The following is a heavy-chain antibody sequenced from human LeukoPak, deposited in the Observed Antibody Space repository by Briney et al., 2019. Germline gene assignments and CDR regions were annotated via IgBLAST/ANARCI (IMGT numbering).Heavy chain of an antibody. J-gene: IGHJ4*02. CDR3: ASPVGDLYNSSWYSN. V-gene: IGHV1-2*02. D-gene: IGHD6-13*01. Sequence: GASVKVSCKASGYTFTGYYMHWVRQAPGQGLEWMGWINPNSGGTNYAQKFQGRVTMTRDTSISTAYMELSRLRSDDTAVYYCASPVGDLYNSSWYSNWGQGTLVTVSS. CDR1: GYTFTGYY. CDR2: INPNSGGT.